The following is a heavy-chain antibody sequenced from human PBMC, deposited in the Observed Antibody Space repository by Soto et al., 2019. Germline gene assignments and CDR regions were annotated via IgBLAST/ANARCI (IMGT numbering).Heavy chain of an antibody. J-gene: IGHJ4*02. D-gene: IGHD3-3*01. Sequence: GASVKVSCKASGYTFTSYGISWVRQAPGQGLEWMGWISAYNGNTNYAQKLQGRVTMTTDTSTSTAYMELRSLRSDDTAVYYCARSYDFWSGYYYFDYWGQGTLVTVSS. CDR1: GYTFTSYG. V-gene: IGHV1-18*04. CDR2: ISAYNGNT. CDR3: ARSYDFWSGYYYFDY.